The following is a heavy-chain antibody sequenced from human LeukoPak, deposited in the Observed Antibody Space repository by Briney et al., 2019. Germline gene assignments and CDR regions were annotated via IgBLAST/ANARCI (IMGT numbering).Heavy chain of an antibody. Sequence: GGSLGLSFAASGFTFSSYAVSGVPRPPGKGLEGASAISGMGGSPSYANSVKGRFTISRDNSKNTLYLQMNSLRAEDTAVYYCAPESWYWDYWGQGTLVTVSS. CDR3: APESWYWDY. D-gene: IGHD6-13*01. CDR2: ISGMGGSP. CDR1: GFTFSSYA. J-gene: IGHJ4*02. V-gene: IGHV3-23*01.